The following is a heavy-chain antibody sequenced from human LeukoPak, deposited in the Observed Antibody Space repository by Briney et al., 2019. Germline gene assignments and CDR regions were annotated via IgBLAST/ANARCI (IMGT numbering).Heavy chain of an antibody. Sequence: GGSLRLSCAASGFTFGTFGMHWVRQAPGKGLEWVAFISYDGSSEYDADSVKGRFTISRDNSENTVYLQMNSLRAEDTAVYYCYFGTSGGIDYWGQGTLVTVSS. V-gene: IGHV3-30*03. CDR1: GFTFGTFG. D-gene: IGHD3-22*01. J-gene: IGHJ4*02. CDR2: ISYDGSSE. CDR3: YFGTSGGIDY.